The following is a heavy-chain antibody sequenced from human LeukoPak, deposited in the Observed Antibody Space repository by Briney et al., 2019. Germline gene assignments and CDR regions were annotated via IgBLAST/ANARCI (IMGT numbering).Heavy chain of an antibody. J-gene: IGHJ3*02. CDR1: GYTFTVYY. CDR3: ARDTDYYDSSAYSLDAFDI. V-gene: IGHV1-2*06. CDR2: INPYSGGT. D-gene: IGHD3-22*01. Sequence: ASVKVSCKASGYTFTVYYIHWVRQAPGQGLEWMGRINPYSGGTNYAQNFQGRVTMTRDTSISTAYMELSRLRSDDAALYYCARDTDYYDSSAYSLDAFDIWGQGTMVTVSS.